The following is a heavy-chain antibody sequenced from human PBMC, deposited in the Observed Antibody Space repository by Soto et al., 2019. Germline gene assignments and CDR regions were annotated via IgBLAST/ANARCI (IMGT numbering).Heavy chain of an antibody. CDR1: GGSGSGGSYY. CDR3: SRDVDFGEEDV. CDR2: IYFSGRT. V-gene: IGHV4-61*01. J-gene: IGHJ6*02. D-gene: IGHD4-17*01. Sequence: SETLSLTCTVSGGSGSGGSYYWNWIRQPPGKGLEWIGYIYFSGRTNYNPSLKSRVTISIDTSKNQFSLKLTSATAAGTAVYYCSRDVDFGEEDVWGQGPTVT.